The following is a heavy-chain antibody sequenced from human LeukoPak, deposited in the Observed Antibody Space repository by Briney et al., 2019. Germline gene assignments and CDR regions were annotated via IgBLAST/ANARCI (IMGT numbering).Heavy chain of an antibody. V-gene: IGHV3-43*01. Sequence: GRSLRLSCAASGFTFDDYTMHWVRQAPGKGLEWVSLISWDGGSTYYADSVKGRFTISRDNSKNSLYLQMNSLRTEDTALYYCAKDWGLLPTWIDYWGQGTLVTVSS. CDR2: ISWDGGST. D-gene: IGHD3-22*01. CDR1: GFTFDDYT. J-gene: IGHJ4*02. CDR3: AKDWGLLPTWIDY.